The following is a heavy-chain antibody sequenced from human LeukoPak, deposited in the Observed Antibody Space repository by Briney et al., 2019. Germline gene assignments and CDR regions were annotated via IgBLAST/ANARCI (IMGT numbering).Heavy chain of an antibody. D-gene: IGHD3-22*01. CDR1: GFTLSDYY. Sequence: PGGSLRLSCAASGFTLSDYYMSWFRLAPGKGLEWVSGISGSGDNTLYADSVKGRFTISRDNSKNTLYLEMNSLRAEDTAVYFCAKRGVVIRVILVGFHKEAYYFDSWGQGALVTVSS. J-gene: IGHJ4*02. CDR2: ISGSGDNT. CDR3: AKRGVVIRVILVGFHKEAYYFDS. V-gene: IGHV3-23*01.